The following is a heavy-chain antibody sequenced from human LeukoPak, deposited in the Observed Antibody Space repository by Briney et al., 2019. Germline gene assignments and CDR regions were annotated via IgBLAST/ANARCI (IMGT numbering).Heavy chain of an antibody. Sequence: PGGSLRLPCAASGITLIGRWMTWVRQAPGKGLEWVATIKDDGSKTYYVDFVKGRFTISRDNAKNSLYLQMSNLRVEDTAVYYCADLGYSDCGQGTLVTVSS. CDR3: ADLGYSD. V-gene: IGHV3-7*01. CDR2: IKDDGSKT. CDR1: GITLIGRW. J-gene: IGHJ4*02. D-gene: IGHD5-18*01.